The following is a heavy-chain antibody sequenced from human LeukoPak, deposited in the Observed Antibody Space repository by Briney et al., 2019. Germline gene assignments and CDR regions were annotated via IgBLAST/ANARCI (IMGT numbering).Heavy chain of an antibody. CDR2: INHSGST. V-gene: IGHV4-34*01. J-gene: IGHJ4*02. D-gene: IGHD4-17*01. CDR1: GGSFSGYY. Sequence: SETLSLTCAVYGGSFSGYYWSWIRQPPGKGLEWIGEINHSGSTNYNPSLKSRVTISVDTSKNQFSLKLSSVTAADTAVYYCAKSSPHYGDYPALWGQGTLVTVSS. CDR3: AKSSPHYGDYPAL.